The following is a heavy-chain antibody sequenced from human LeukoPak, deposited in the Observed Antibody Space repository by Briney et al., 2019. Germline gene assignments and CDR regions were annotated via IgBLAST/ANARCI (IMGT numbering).Heavy chain of an antibody. Sequence: GGSLRLSCAASGFTFSSYAMSWVRQAPGEGLEWVSAISDSGVSTYYADSVKGRFTISRDNSKNTLYLQMNSLRAEDTAVYYCAKALGRFWAFDIWGQGTMVTVSS. CDR3: AKALGRFWAFDI. V-gene: IGHV3-23*01. D-gene: IGHD3-3*01. CDR2: ISDSGVST. J-gene: IGHJ3*02. CDR1: GFTFSSYA.